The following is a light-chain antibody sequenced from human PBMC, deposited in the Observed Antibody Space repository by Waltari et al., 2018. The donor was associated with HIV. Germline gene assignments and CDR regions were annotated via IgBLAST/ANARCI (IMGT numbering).Light chain of an antibody. CDR1: SSNIGSNP. Sequence: QSVLTQPPSASGTPGQRVTIPCSGSSSNIGSNPVNWYQPLPGTAPKLLMYSNNRRPAGGPDRFSGSKSCASASLCISGLQSEDEGDYYCAAWDDSLKGVFGGGTKLTVL. CDR2: SNN. V-gene: IGLV1-44*01. J-gene: IGLJ3*02. CDR3: AAWDDSLKGV.